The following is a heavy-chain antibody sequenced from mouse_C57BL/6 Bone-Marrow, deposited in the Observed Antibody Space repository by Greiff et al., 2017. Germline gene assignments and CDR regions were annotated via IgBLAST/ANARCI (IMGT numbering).Heavy chain of an antibody. CDR1: GFNIKDDY. J-gene: IGHJ1*03. D-gene: IGHD1-1*01. CDR2: IDPENGDT. CDR3: TTGGSSYNWYFDV. V-gene: IGHV14-4*01. Sequence: EVQLQQSGAELVRPGASVKLSCTASGFNIKDDYMHWVKQRPEQGLEWIGWIDPENGDTEYASKFQGKATITADTSSNTAYLQLSSLTSEDTAVYYCTTGGSSYNWYFDVWGTGTTGTVSS.